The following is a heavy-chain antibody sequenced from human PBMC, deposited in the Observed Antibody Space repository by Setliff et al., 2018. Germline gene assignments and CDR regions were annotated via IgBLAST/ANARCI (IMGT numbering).Heavy chain of an antibody. V-gene: IGHV4-34*01. J-gene: IGHJ3*02. CDR2: INHSGST. Sequence: SETLSLTCAVYGGSFSGYYWSWIRQPPGKGLEWIGEINHSGSTNYNPSLKSRVTISVDTSKNQFSLKLSSVTAADTAVYYCAREPWYAFDIWGQGTMVTVSS. D-gene: IGHD6-13*01. CDR3: AREPWYAFDI. CDR1: GGSFSGYY.